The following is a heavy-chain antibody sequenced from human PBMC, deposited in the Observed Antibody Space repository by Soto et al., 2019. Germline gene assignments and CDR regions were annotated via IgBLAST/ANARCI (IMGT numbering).Heavy chain of an antibody. Sequence: GGSLRLSCAASAFSLSPYWMHWVRQGPGKGLVWVSRINRDGSSTNYADSVKGRFTISRDNAKNTLYLQMNSLRAEDTAVYYCASESSTTIFGVRSPYGMDVWGQGTTVTVSS. CDR2: INRDGSST. D-gene: IGHD3-3*01. J-gene: IGHJ6*02. CDR1: AFSLSPYW. V-gene: IGHV3-74*01. CDR3: ASESSTTIFGVRSPYGMDV.